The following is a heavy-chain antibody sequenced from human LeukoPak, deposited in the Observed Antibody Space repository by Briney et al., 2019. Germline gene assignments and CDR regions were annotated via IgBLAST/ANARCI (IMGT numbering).Heavy chain of an antibody. D-gene: IGHD2-21*02. CDR2: MIPNSGNT. V-gene: IGHV1-8*01. CDR1: GYTFTSYD. J-gene: IGHJ4*02. Sequence: GASVKVTCSASGYTFTSYDINWVRQATGQGLEWMGWMIPNSGNTGYAQKFQGRVTITRNTSISTAYMELSSLRSEDTAVYYCARGCFNFGGDCYSDYWGQGTLVTVSS. CDR3: ARGCFNFGGDCYSDY.